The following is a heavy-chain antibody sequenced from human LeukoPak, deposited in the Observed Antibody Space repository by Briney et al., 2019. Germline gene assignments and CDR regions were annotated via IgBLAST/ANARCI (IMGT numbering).Heavy chain of an antibody. Sequence: GSSVKVSCKASGGTFSSYAISWVRQAPGQGLEWMGGIIPIFGTANYAQKFQGRVTITADESTSTAYMELSSLRSEDTAVYYCARDGSFWSGFHAFDLWGQGTVVTVSS. D-gene: IGHD3-3*01. J-gene: IGHJ3*01. CDR1: GGTFSSYA. CDR3: ARDGSFWSGFHAFDL. CDR2: IIPIFGTA. V-gene: IGHV1-69*01.